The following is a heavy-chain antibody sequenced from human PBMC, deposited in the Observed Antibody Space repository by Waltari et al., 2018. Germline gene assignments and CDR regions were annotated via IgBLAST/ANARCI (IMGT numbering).Heavy chain of an antibody. D-gene: IGHD6-13*01. J-gene: IGHJ5*02. CDR1: GFIFSSNA. CDR3: AKFGHGLGISNTWSNNWFDP. Sequence: EEQVLESGGALVHPGGSLRLSCAASGFIFSSNAMSWVRQAPGKGLEWVSLISGRSTGAYNADSVKGRFTISRDNSKNTLYLQMNSLRVEDTAVYYCAKFGHGLGISNTWSNNWFDPWGQGTLVTVSS. CDR2: ISGRSTGA. V-gene: IGHV3-23*01.